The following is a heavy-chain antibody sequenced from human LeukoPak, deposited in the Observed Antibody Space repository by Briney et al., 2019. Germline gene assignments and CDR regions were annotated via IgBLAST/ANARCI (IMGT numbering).Heavy chain of an antibody. V-gene: IGHV3-74*01. CDR3: ARRYCSTTSCYTFGMDV. CDR2: INSDGSTT. J-gene: IGHJ6*02. D-gene: IGHD2-2*02. CDR1: GFTFSNYW. Sequence: GGSLRLSCAGTGFTFSNYWMHWVRQPPGKGLVWVSRINSDGSTTSYADSVKGRFTLSRDNAKNTLNLEMNSLRVEDTAVYYCARRYCSTTSCYTFGMDVWGQGTTVTVSS.